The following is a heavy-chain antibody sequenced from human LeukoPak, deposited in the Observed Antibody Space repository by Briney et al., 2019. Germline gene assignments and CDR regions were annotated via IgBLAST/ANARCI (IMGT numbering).Heavy chain of an antibody. Sequence: GASVKVSCKASGGTFSSYAISWVRQAPGQGLEWMGGIIPIFGTANYAQKFQGRVTITADESTSTAYMELSSLRSDDTAVYYCARAGTYYYDSSGSDWGQGTLVTVSS. D-gene: IGHD3-22*01. V-gene: IGHV1-69*13. CDR3: ARAGTYYYDSSGSD. J-gene: IGHJ4*02. CDR2: IIPIFGTA. CDR1: GGTFSSYA.